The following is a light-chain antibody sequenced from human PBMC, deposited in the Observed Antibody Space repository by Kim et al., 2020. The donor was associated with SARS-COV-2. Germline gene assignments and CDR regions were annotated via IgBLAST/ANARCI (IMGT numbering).Light chain of an antibody. Sequence: SSELTQDPAVSVDLGQTVRITCQGDSLRSYYAAWYRQKPGQAPVLVIYGHNSRPSGIPDRFSGSNSGTTASLTITGAQAEDEADYYCYSRDNSGDHWVFGGGTQLTVL. CDR2: GHN. CDR3: YSRDNSGDHWV. V-gene: IGLV3-19*01. J-gene: IGLJ3*02. CDR1: SLRSYY.